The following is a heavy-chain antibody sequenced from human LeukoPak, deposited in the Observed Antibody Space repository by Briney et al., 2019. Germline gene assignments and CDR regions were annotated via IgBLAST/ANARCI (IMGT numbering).Heavy chain of an antibody. CDR2: ISGSGGST. V-gene: IGHV3-23*01. Sequence: PGGFLRLSCAASGFTFSSYAMSWVRQAPGKGLEWVSAISGSGGSTYYADSVKGRFTISRDNSKNTLYLQMNSLRAEDTAVYYCAKDPSYYDILTGYYISWYFDLWGRGTLVTVSS. CDR1: GFTFSSYA. J-gene: IGHJ2*01. CDR3: AKDPSYYDILTGYYISWYFDL. D-gene: IGHD3-9*01.